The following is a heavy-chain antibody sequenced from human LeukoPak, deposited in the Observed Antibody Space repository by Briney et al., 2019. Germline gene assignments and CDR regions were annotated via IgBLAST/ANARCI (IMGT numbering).Heavy chain of an antibody. V-gene: IGHV3-74*01. CDR2: ISGDGVST. Sequence: GGSLRLSCAASGVTFSSHWMHWVRQASGEGLVWVARISGDGVSTSHADSVWGRFTISRDNAKNTLYLQMNNLITADTAVYYCARDPHGDSWDSYASGGPHDAFDIWGRGTMVTVSS. J-gene: IGHJ3*02. D-gene: IGHD3-10*01. CDR3: ARDPHGDSWDSYASGGPHDAFDI. CDR1: GVTFSSHW.